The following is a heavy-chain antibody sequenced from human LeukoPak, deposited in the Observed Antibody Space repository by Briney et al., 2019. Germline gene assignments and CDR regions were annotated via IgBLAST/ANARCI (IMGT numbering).Heavy chain of an antibody. CDR2: INHSGST. CDR1: GGSFSGYY. CDR3: ARRKPVRYFDRDAGYFQH. D-gene: IGHD3-9*01. V-gene: IGHV4-34*01. J-gene: IGHJ1*01. Sequence: PSETLSLTCAVYGGSFSGYYWSWIRQPPGKGLEWIGEINHSGSTNYNPSLKSRVTISVDTSKNQFSLKLSSVTAADTAVYYCARRKPVRYFDRDAGYFQHWGQGTLVTVSS.